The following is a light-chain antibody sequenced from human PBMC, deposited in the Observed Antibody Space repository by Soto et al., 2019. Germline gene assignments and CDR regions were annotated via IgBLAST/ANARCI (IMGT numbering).Light chain of an antibody. CDR3: QQSYSTPRT. J-gene: IGKJ1*01. CDR1: HSISSY. V-gene: IGKV1-39*01. CDR2: AAS. Sequence: DIQMTQSPSSLSASVGDRVTITCRASHSISSYLNWYQQKPGTAPKLLIYAASSLRSGVPSRFSGSGSGTDFTLTITSLQPEDFATYYCQQSYSTPRTFGQGTKVDI.